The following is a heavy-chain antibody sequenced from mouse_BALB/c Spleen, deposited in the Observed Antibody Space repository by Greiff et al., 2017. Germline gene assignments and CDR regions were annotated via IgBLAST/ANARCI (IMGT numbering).Heavy chain of an antibody. CDR1: GYTFTSYW. CDR2: IYPGNSDT. V-gene: IGHV1-5*01. D-gene: IGHD2-4*01. CDR3: TRFYDYNYYAMDY. Sequence: VQLQQSGTVLARPGASVKMSCKASGYTFTSYWMHWVKQRPGQGLEWIGAIYPGNSDTSYNQKFKGKAKLTAVTSTSTAYMELSSLTNEDSAVYYCTRFYDYNYYAMDYWGQGTSVTVSS. J-gene: IGHJ4*01.